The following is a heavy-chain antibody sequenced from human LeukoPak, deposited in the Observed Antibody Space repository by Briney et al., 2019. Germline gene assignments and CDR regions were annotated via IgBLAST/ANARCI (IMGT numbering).Heavy chain of an antibody. CDR3: ARRQEDYEAYYFDY. CDR1: GFTFSSYG. J-gene: IGHJ4*02. D-gene: IGHD4-17*01. Sequence: GRSLRLSCAASGFTFSSYGMHWVRQAPGKGLEWVAVISYDGSNKYCADSVKGRFTISRDNSKNTLYLQMNSLRAEDTAVYYCARRQEDYEAYYFDYWGQGTLVTVSS. V-gene: IGHV3-30*03. CDR2: ISYDGSNK.